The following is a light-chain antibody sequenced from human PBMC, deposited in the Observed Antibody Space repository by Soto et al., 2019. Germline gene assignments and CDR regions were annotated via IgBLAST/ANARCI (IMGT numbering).Light chain of an antibody. CDR1: QSFRGL. Sequence: EVVLTHSPLTLSLSPGERATLSCRASQSFRGLLAWYQQKPGQAPRLLIYDAYNRATGIPPRFSGSGSGTDFTLTISSLEPEDSAVYYCQQRHMWPITFGQGTRLEI. J-gene: IGKJ5*01. CDR3: QQRHMWPIT. CDR2: DAY. V-gene: IGKV3-11*01.